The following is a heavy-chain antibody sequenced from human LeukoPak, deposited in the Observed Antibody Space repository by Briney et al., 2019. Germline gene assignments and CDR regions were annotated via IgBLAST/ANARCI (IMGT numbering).Heavy chain of an antibody. Sequence: GGALRLSCAASGFTFSSYAMSWVRQAPGKRLEWVSCIDGGGGGTYYADSVKGRFTISRDNSKNTLYLQMNSLRAEDTAIYYCAKDRTGDGYNFGYFQHWGQGTLVTVSS. CDR3: AKDRTGDGYNFGYFQH. J-gene: IGHJ1*01. CDR1: GFTFSSYA. CDR2: IDGGGGGT. V-gene: IGHV3-23*01. D-gene: IGHD5-24*01.